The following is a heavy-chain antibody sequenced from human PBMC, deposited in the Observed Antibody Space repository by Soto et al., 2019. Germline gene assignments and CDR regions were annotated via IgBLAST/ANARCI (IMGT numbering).Heavy chain of an antibody. V-gene: IGHV3-23*01. CDR2: ISGIGCIT. J-gene: IGHJ5*02. CDR1: GFTFSSYA. Sequence: PGGSLSLSCAASGFTFSSYAMSWVRQAPGKGLEWVSAISGIGCITYYSDSVKGRFTISRDNSKNTLYLQMNSLRAEDTAVYYCAKVRNYDYYCSGGSCYSGSSGFNWFDPWGQGTLVTVSS. D-gene: IGHD2-15*01. CDR3: AKVRNYDYYCSGGSCYSGSSGFNWFDP.